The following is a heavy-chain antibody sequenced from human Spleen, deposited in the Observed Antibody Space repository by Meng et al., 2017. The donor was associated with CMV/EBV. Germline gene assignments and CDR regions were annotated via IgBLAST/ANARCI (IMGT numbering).Heavy chain of an antibody. CDR2: IHDGDGT. CDR1: GFTVSNND. V-gene: IGHV3-53*01. D-gene: IGHD3-22*01. Sequence: GESLKISCAASGFTVSNNDMMWVRQAPGKGLECISIIHDGDGTAYADSVKGRFTISRDNPKNTLYLQMNSLRVEDTAVYYCARDLRGRYDSVGYYDAFDIWGPGTMVTVSS. CDR3: ARDLRGRYDSVGYYDAFDI. J-gene: IGHJ3*02.